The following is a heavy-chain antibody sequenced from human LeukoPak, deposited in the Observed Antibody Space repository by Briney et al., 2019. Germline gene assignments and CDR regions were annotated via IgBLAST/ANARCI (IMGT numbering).Heavy chain of an antibody. V-gene: IGHV3-30*04. CDR3: AKDLAMVRGVITS. Sequence: GGSLRLSCAASGFTFSSYAMHWVRQAPGKGLEWVAVISYDGSNKYYADSVKGRFTISRDNSKNTLYLQMNSLRAEDTAVYYCAKDLAMVRGVITSWGQGTLVTVSS. D-gene: IGHD3-10*01. CDR2: ISYDGSNK. J-gene: IGHJ5*02. CDR1: GFTFSSYA.